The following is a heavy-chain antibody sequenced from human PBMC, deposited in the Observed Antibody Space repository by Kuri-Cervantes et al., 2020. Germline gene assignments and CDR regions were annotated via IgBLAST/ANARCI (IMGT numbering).Heavy chain of an antibody. J-gene: IGHJ5*02. CDR1: GGSFSGYY. D-gene: IGHD2-15*01. CDR2: IKHSESN. Sequence: ESRRLSSVVYGGSFSGYYWGWNRHPPGNGRGWIGEIKHSESNNYNPSLKSRVTISVDTSKNQFSLKLSSVTAADTAVYYFATSPGSCGSGSCYDADWFDPWGQGTLVTVSS. V-gene: IGHV4-34*01. CDR3: ATSPGSCGSGSCYDADWFDP.